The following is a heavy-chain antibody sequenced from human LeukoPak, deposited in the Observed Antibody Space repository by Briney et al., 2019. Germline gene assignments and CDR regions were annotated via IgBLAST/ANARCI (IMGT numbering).Heavy chain of an antibody. CDR3: AKVEEGFCSGGSCSYSFDY. CDR2: ISISGSGT. Sequence: GGSLRLSCAASGFTFSSYAMTWVRQAPGKGLEWVSAISISGSGTSYADSVKGRFTISRDNSKNTVYLQMNSLRAEDTAVYYCAKVEEGFCSGGSCSYSFDYWGQGTLVTVSS. J-gene: IGHJ4*02. V-gene: IGHV3-23*01. D-gene: IGHD2-15*01. CDR1: GFTFSSYA.